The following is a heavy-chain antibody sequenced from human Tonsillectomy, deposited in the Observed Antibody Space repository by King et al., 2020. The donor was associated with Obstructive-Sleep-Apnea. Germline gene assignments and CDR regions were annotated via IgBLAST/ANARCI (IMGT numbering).Heavy chain of an antibody. V-gene: IGHV1-2*02. Sequence: VQLVESGAEVKNPGASVKVSCKASGYTFTNYYMHWVRQAPGQGLEWMGWINPNSGGTNYAQKFQGRVTITRDTSISTAYMELSRLRFDDMAVYYGASYDTVGTLGYSDNWGQGTLVTVSS. D-gene: IGHD4-23*01. J-gene: IGHJ4*02. CDR2: INPNSGGT. CDR3: ASYDTVGTLGYSDN. CDR1: GYTFTNYY.